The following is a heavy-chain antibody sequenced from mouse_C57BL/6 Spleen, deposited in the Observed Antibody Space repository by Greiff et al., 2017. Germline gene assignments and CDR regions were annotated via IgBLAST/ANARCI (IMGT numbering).Heavy chain of an antibody. CDR2: IDPSDSET. CDR3: ARKRGNYYAMDY. CDR1: GYTFTSYW. V-gene: IGHV1-52*01. D-gene: IGHD2-1*01. Sequence: QVQLQQPGAELVRPGSSVKLSCKASGYTFTSYWMHWVKQRPIQGLEWIGNIDPSDSETHYNQKFKDKATLTVDKSSSTAYMQLSSLTSEDSAVYYCARKRGNYYAMDYWGQGTSVTVSS. J-gene: IGHJ4*01.